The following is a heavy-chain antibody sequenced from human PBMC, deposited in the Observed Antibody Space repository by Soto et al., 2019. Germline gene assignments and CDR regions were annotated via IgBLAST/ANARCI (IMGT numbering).Heavy chain of an antibody. V-gene: IGHV4-34*01. D-gene: IGHD3-16*01. J-gene: IGHJ4*02. CDR2: INHSGST. CDR1: GGSFSGYY. CDR3: ARTTAFVSGTYPPAHFDY. Sequence: SETLSLTCAVYGGSFSGYYWSWIRQSPGKGLEWIGEINHSGSTNYIPSLKSRVTISVDTSKNQVSLKLSSVTAADTAVYYCARTTAFVSGTYPPAHFDYWGQGTRVTVS.